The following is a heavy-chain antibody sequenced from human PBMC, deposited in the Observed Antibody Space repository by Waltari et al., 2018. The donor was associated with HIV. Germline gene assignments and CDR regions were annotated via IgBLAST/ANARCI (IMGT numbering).Heavy chain of an antibody. Sequence: QVSESGGGLVQPGGSLRLSCAVSAFTVSGNYMSWVRQAPGKGLEWVSFIYSGGNTNYADSVKGRFTISRDNSKNILYLQMNGLRAEDTAVYYCAREGFTVLRGTIIAHWFDPWGQGTLVTVSS. CDR2: IYSGGNT. D-gene: IGHD3-10*01. J-gene: IGHJ5*02. V-gene: IGHV3-66*01. CDR3: AREGFTVLRGTIIAHWFDP. CDR1: AFTVSGNY.